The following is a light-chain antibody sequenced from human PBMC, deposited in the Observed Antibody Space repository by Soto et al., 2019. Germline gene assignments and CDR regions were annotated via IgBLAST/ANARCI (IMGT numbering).Light chain of an antibody. Sequence: EIVLTQSPGTPSLSPGERATLSCGASQSVSSSYVAWYQHRPGLAPRLLIHDASSRATGIPDRFSGTKSGTDFTLTIRRLEPEDAAVYYCQQYGSSPITFGQGTRLEIK. CDR1: QSVSSSY. CDR3: QQYGSSPIT. V-gene: IGKV3D-20*01. CDR2: DAS. J-gene: IGKJ5*01.